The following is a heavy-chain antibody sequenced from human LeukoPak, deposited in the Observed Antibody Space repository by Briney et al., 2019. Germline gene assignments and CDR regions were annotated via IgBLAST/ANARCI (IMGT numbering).Heavy chain of an antibody. J-gene: IGHJ4*02. CDR2: IYPGASDT. CDR1: GYSFTSYW. CDR3: ARETSSSSPFDY. Sequence: GESLKISCKGSGYSFTSYWIGWVRQMPAKGLEWMGLIYPGASDTRYSPSFEGQVTISADKSISTAYLQWSSLKASDTAMYYCARETSSSSPFDYWGQGTLVTVSS. V-gene: IGHV5-51*01. D-gene: IGHD6-6*01.